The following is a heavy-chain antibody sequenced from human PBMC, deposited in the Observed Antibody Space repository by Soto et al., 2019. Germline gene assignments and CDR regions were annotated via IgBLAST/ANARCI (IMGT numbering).Heavy chain of an antibody. J-gene: IGHJ3*01. Sequence: EVQLVESGGGLVKPGGSLRLSCAASGFTFSYYSMIWVRQAPGKGLECVSSISSSSSYIYFADSVKGRFTISRDNANNSLYLQMNNLRSEDTAVYYCARDQDAFDFWGQGTMVTVSS. CDR2: ISSSSSYI. CDR1: GFTFSYYS. V-gene: IGHV3-21*02. CDR3: ARDQDAFDF.